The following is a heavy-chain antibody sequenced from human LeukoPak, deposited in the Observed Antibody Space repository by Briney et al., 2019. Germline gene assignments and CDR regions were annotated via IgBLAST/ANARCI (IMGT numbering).Heavy chain of an antibody. CDR2: LIPICDTA. CDR3: ARLRYQRLWGTEVYDWFDP. CDR1: GGTFSSHA. J-gene: IGHJ5*02. D-gene: IGHD2-2*01. Sequence: ASVNVSCNASGGTFSSHAISWVRHAPGQGLEWMDNLIPICDTANCAQKFQGRVTMTADESTSTAYMELSSLRSEDTAVYYCARLRYQRLWGTEVYDWFDPWGQGTLVTVSS. V-gene: IGHV1-69*13.